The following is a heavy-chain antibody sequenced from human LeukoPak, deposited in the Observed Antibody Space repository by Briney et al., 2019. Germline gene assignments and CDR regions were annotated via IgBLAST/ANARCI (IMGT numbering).Heavy chain of an antibody. CDR2: ISWNSGSI. CDR3: AKDIGDMIVAGYFDY. J-gene: IGHJ4*02. V-gene: IGHV3-9*01. Sequence: GRSLRLSCAASGFTFDDYAMHWVRQAPGKGLEWVSGISWNSGSIGYADSVKGRFTISRDNAKNPLYLQMNSLRAEDTALYYCAKDIGDMIVAGYFDYWGQGTLVTVSS. CDR1: GFTFDDYA. D-gene: IGHD3-22*01.